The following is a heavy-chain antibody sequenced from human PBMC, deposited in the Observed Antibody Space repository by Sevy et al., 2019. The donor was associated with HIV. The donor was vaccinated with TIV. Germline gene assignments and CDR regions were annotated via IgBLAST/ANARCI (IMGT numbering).Heavy chain of an antibody. V-gene: IGHV1-69*13. CDR3: ASYGDYGDIDY. CDR1: GGTFSSYA. CDR2: IIPIFGTA. D-gene: IGHD4-17*01. J-gene: IGHJ4*02. Sequence: ASVKVSCKASGGTFSSYAISWVRQAPGQELEWMGGIIPIFGTANYAQKFQGRVTITADESTSTAYMELSSLRSEDTAVYYCASYGDYGDIDYWGQGTLVTVSS.